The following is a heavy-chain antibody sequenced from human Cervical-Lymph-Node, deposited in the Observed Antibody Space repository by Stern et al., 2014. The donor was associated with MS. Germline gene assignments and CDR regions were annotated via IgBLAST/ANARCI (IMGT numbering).Heavy chain of an antibody. CDR1: GFSLSTSGVG. J-gene: IGHJ4*02. V-gene: IGHV2-5*02. CDR3: AHITYCSGGSCYFPFDY. D-gene: IGHD2-15*01. Sequence: QITLKESGPTLVKPTETLRLTCTFSGFSLSTSGVGVGWIRQPPGKALEWLALIYWDDDKRYSPSLKSRLTITKDTSKNQVVLTMTNMDPVDTATYYCAHITYCSGGSCYFPFDYWGQGTLVTVSS. CDR2: IYWDDDK.